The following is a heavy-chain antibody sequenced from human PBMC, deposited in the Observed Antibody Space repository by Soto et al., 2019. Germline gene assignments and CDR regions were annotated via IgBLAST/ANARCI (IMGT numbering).Heavy chain of an antibody. CDR3: ARDASSGYFDSSDYPTGFDY. Sequence: QIQLVQSGAEVKKPGAPVKISCKASGYTFTSYGFSWVRQAPGQGLEWMGWVIGDNDNTHYAQRFQGRVTMSTVTSTRAAYMELRSLRSADTAGYFCARDASSGYFDSSDYPTGFDYWGQGTLVTVSS. CDR2: VIGDNDNT. J-gene: IGHJ4*02. D-gene: IGHD3-22*01. CDR1: GYTFTSYG. V-gene: IGHV1-18*01.